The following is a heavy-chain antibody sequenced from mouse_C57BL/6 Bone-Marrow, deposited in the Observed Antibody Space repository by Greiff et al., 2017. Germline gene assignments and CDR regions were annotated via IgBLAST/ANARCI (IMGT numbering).Heavy chain of an antibody. CDR3: VGQRLRRAFDY. Sequence: EVQGVESGGGLVQPKGSLKLSCAASGFSFNTYAMNWVRQAPGKGLEWVARIRSKSNNYATYYADSVKDRFTISRDDSESMLYLKMNNLKTEDTAMYYCVGQRLRRAFDYWGQGTTLTVSS. V-gene: IGHV10-1*01. CDR2: IRSKSNNYAT. J-gene: IGHJ2*01. D-gene: IGHD2-4*01. CDR1: GFSFNTYA.